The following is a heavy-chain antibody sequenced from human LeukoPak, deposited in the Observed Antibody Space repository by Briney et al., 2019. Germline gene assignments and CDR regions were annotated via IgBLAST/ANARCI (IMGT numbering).Heavy chain of an antibody. D-gene: IGHD1-1*01. CDR1: GFSFSTYA. CDR3: AKQTRTTTAPDY. J-gene: IGHJ4*02. CDR2: ISGGGDNT. V-gene: IGHV3-23*01. Sequence: GGSLRLSCAASGFSFSTYAMSWVRQAPGKGLEWVSTISGGGDNTYYADSLKGRFTISRDSSKNTLYLQMNSLRAEDTAVYYCAKQTRTTTAPDYWGQGTLVTVSS.